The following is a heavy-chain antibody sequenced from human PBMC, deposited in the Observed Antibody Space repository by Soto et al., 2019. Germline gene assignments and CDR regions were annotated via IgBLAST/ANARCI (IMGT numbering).Heavy chain of an antibody. D-gene: IGHD3-3*01. J-gene: IGHJ4*02. CDR3: AKDKERGGYDSDFDS. CDR2: ITNGNT. Sequence: LRLSCAASGFTFGTYGMGWVRQAPGKGLEWVSTITNGNTYYAASVKGRFTISRDNSKNTLYLQMSSLRAEDTALYYCAKDKERGGYDSDFDSWGQGTLVTASS. V-gene: IGHV3-23*01. CDR1: GFTFGTYG.